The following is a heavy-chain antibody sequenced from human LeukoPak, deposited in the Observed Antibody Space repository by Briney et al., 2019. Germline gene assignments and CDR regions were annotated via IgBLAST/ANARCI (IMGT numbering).Heavy chain of an antibody. J-gene: IGHJ6*03. CDR3: ARGHPSSSWYYYYYYYMDV. Sequence: ASVKVSCKASGYNFTIYGISWVRQAPGQGLEWMGWISAYDGNTNYAQKLQGRVTMTTDTSKNTAYMELSSLRSEDTAVYYCARGHPSSSWYYYYYYYMDVWGKGTTVTISS. CDR1: GYNFTIYG. V-gene: IGHV1-18*01. CDR2: ISAYDGNT. D-gene: IGHD6-13*01.